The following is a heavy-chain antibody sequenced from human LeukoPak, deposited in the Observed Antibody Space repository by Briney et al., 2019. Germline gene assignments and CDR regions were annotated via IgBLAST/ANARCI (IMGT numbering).Heavy chain of an antibody. J-gene: IGHJ4*02. CDR1: GGSIGSGYY. CDR3: TRDIGDFVSDF. CDR2: IHYGGAT. D-gene: IGHD2-21*02. Sequence: SETLSLTCTVSGGSIGSGYYWAWIRQPPGKGLEWIGSIHYGGATHYNPSLQSRVTISADTSKNQFALDLRSVTAADTAVYYCTRDIGDFVSDFWGQGTLVTVSS. V-gene: IGHV4-39*02.